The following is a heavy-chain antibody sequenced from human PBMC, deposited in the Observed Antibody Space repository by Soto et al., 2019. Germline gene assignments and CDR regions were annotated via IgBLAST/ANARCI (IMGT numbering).Heavy chain of an antibody. CDR3: ARGVLWFGELPPDYYYYCGMDV. CDR2: IDPSDSYT. Sequence: GESLKISCKGSGYSFTSYWISWVRQMPGKGLEWMGRIDPSDSYTNYSPSFQGHVTISADKSISTAYLQWSSLKASDTAMYYCARGVLWFGELPPDYYYYCGMDVWGQGTTVTVSS. CDR1: GYSFTSYW. D-gene: IGHD3-10*01. J-gene: IGHJ6*02. V-gene: IGHV5-10-1*01.